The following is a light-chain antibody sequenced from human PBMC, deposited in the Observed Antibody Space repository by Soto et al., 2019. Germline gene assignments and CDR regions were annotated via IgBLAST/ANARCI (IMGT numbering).Light chain of an antibody. Sequence: QSVLTQPRSVSGSPGQSVTFSCTGTANYGGDQKSVSWYQQHPASAPQLLMYDVTKLPSGVPDRFSGSQSGNTASLTISGLQAEDVVDDSGSSDGDNHLLYGFVAESKVPVL. J-gene: IGLJ1*01. CDR1: ANYGGDQKS. CDR3: SSDGDNHLLYG. CDR2: DVT. V-gene: IGLV2-11*01.